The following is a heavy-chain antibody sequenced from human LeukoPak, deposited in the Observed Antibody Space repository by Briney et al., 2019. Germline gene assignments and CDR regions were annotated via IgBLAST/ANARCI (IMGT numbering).Heavy chain of an antibody. CDR2: INGLGNTI. CDR1: GFTFSDYY. CDR3: AKAGAFYYYGSGSYYAVEYFDY. J-gene: IGHJ4*02. Sequence: PGGSLRLSCAASGFTFSDYYMSWIRQAPGKGLEWVSYINGLGNTIYYADSVKGRFTVSRDNAKNSLYLQMNSLRAEDTAVYYCAKAGAFYYYGSGSYYAVEYFDYWGQGTLVTVSS. V-gene: IGHV3-11*01. D-gene: IGHD3-10*01.